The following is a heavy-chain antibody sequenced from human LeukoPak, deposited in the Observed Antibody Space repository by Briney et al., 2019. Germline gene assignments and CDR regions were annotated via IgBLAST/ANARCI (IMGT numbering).Heavy chain of an antibody. V-gene: IGHV1-2*02. CDR2: IDPNSGGT. Sequence: ASVKVSCKASGYTFTGYYMHWVRQAPGQGLEWMGWIDPNSGGTNYAQKFQGRVTMTRDTSISTAYMELSRLRSDDTAVYYCAALPRGGYYLGYWGQGTLVTVSS. J-gene: IGHJ4*02. D-gene: IGHD3-10*01. CDR3: AALPRGGYYLGY. CDR1: GYTFTGYY.